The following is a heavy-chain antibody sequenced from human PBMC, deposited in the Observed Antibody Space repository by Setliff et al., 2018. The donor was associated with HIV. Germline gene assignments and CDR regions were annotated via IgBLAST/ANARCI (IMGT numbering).Heavy chain of an antibody. CDR2: ISYDGTSK. CDR3: ARDRHYDTLTGFPYFDY. CDR1: ESTFCA. Sequence: QPGGSLRLSCEASESTFCAMHWVRQAPGKGLEWFAVISYDGTSKYYADSVKGRFTISRDNSKSTQYLQMNSLRTEVTAVYDCARDRHYDTLTGFPYFDYWGQGTLVTVSS. D-gene: IGHD3-9*01. J-gene: IGHJ4*02. V-gene: IGHV3-30*04.